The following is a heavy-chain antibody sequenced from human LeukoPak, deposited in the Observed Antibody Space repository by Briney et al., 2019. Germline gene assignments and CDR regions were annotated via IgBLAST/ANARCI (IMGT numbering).Heavy chain of an antibody. CDR1: GFTFSSYA. V-gene: IGHV3-21*04. CDR2: ISSRTTYI. CDR3: ARRQPLRYLDF. D-gene: IGHD3-9*01. Sequence: PGGSLRLSCAASGFTFSSYAMSWVRQAPGKGLEWVSSISSRTTYIYYADSVKGRFTISRNNAKNSVYLELNSLTADDTAVYYRARRQPLRYLDFWGQGTLVTVSS. J-gene: IGHJ4*02.